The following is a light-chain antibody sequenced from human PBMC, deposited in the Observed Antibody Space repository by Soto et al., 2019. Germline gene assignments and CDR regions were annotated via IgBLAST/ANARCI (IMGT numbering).Light chain of an antibody. J-gene: IGKJ1*01. Sequence: DIQMTQSPSSLSASIGDRVTITCQASQDISNYLNWYQQKPGKAPKLLIYDTSNLETGVPSRCSGGGSGTCYVITISGLHPEDIATYYWQQYANLPWTFGRGTKVEVK. V-gene: IGKV1-33*01. CDR1: QDISNY. CDR2: DTS. CDR3: QQYANLPWT.